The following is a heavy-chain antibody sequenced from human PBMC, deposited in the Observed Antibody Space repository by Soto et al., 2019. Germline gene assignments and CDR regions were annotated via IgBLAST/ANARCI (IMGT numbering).Heavy chain of an antibody. D-gene: IGHD3-10*01. CDR3: AKVGRFGDYFDY. V-gene: IGHV1-8*01. J-gene: IGHJ4*02. CDR2: MNPNSGDT. CDR1: GYTFTSYD. Sequence: ASVKVSCKASGYTFTSYDINWVRQATGQGLEWMGWMNPNSGDTGYAQKFQGRVTMTRSTSITTAYMELSSLRSEDTAVYYCAKVGRFGDYFDYWGQEPPVTVSS.